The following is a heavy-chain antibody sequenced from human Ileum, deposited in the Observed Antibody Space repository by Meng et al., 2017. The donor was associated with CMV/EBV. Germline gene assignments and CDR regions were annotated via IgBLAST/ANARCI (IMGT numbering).Heavy chain of an antibody. CDR2: FYSSDTY. V-gene: IGHV4-4*07. CDR3: ARGPGASTREGFDY. D-gene: IGHD1-26*01. CDR1: GGSVNNYY. J-gene: IGHJ4*02. Sequence: LQASGPGLLKPSETLSLTGTVSGGSVNNYYWSWIRQSAGKGLEWIGRFYSSDTYNYHPSLDSRVTMSLDTSKNQFSLNLRSVTAADTATYYCARGPGASTREGFDYWGLGTLVTVSS.